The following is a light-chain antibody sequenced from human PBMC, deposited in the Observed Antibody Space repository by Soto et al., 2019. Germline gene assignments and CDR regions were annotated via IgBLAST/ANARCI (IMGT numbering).Light chain of an antibody. J-gene: IGLJ1*01. V-gene: IGLV1-40*01. CDR1: SSNIGGGYD. Sequence: QSVLTQPPSVSGAPGQRVTISCTGSSSNIGGGYDVHWYQQLPGTAPKLLIYDNSNRPSGVPDRFSGSKSGTSASLAITGLQAEDEADYYCQSYDSSLSGYVFGIGTKVTVL. CDR3: QSYDSSLSGYV. CDR2: DNS.